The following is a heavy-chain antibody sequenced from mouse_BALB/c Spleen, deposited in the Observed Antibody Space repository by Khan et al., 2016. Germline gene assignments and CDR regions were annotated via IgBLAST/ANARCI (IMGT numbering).Heavy chain of an antibody. CDR2: IDPANGNT. D-gene: IGHD1-1*01. CDR1: GFNIKDTY. CDR3: AREGDYYGSGFAY. V-gene: IGHV14-3*02. J-gene: IGHJ3*01. Sequence: LQQPGAELVKPGASVKLSCTASGFNIKDTYMHWVKQRPEQGLEWIGRIDPANGNTKYDPKFQGKATITAETSSNTAYLQLSSLTSEDTAVYYCAREGDYYGSGFAYWGQGTLVTVSA.